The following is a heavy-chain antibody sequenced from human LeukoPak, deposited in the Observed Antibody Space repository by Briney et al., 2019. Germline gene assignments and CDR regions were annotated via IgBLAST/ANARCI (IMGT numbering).Heavy chain of an antibody. Sequence: PGGSLRLSCAASGFTFSSYSMNWVRQAPGKGLEWVSSISSSSSYIYYADSVKGRFTISRDNAKNSLYLQMNSLRAEDTAVYYCARDQGYVWGSYRTPFDYWGQGTLVTVSS. V-gene: IGHV3-21*01. CDR3: ARDQGYVWGSYRTPFDY. D-gene: IGHD3-16*02. CDR2: ISSSSSYI. CDR1: GFTFSSYS. J-gene: IGHJ4*02.